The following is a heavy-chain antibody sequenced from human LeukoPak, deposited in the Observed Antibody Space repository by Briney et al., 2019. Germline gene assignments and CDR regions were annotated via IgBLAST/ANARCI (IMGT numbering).Heavy chain of an antibody. Sequence: GGSLRLSCAASGFTFSSYGMHWVRQAPGKGLEWVAFIRYDGSNKDYADSVKGRFTISRDNSKNTLYLQMNSLRVEDTAIYYCAKGEELLRPFDYWGQGTLVTVSS. D-gene: IGHD1-26*01. J-gene: IGHJ4*02. V-gene: IGHV3-30*02. CDR3: AKGEELLRPFDY. CDR2: IRYDGSNK. CDR1: GFTFSSYG.